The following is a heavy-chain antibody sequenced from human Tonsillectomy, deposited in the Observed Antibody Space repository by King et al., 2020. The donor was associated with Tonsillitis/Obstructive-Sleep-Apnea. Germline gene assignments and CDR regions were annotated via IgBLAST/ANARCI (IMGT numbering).Heavy chain of an antibody. CDR1: GGSFSGYY. D-gene: IGHD1-26*01. CDR3: ASTAHPAAYWFDP. J-gene: IGHJ5*02. CDR2: INHSGST. Sequence: VQLQQWGAGLLKPSETLSLTCAVYGGSFSGYYWSWIRQPPGKGLEWIGEINHSGSTNYNPSLKNRVTISVDTSKNQFSLKLSSVTAADTAVYYCASTAHPAAYWFDPWGQGTLVTVSS. V-gene: IGHV4-34*01.